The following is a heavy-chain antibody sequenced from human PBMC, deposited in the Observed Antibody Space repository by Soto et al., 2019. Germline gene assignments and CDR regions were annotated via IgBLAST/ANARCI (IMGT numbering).Heavy chain of an antibody. V-gene: IGHV1-18*01. CDR1: GYTFTSYG. Sequence: ASVXVSCKASGYTFTSYGISWVRQAPGQGLEWMGWTSAYNGNTNYAQKLQGRVTMTTDTSTSTAYMELRSLRSDDTAVYYCARVREGYSGYDPYYYYLDVWGKGTTVTVSS. J-gene: IGHJ6*03. D-gene: IGHD5-12*01. CDR3: ARVREGYSGYDPYYYYLDV. CDR2: TSAYNGNT.